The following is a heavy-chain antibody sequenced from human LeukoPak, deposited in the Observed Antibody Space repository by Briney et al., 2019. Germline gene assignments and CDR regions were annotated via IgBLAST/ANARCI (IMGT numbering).Heavy chain of an antibody. D-gene: IGHD1-26*01. J-gene: IGHJ4*02. V-gene: IGHV4-39*01. CDR3: ARRLGGATTIRDY. Sequence: PSETLSLTCTVSGGSIISSSYYWGWIRQPPGKGLEWIGSIYYSGSTYYNPSLKSRVTISVDTSKNQFSLKLSSVTAADTAVYYCARRLGGATTIRDYWGQGTLATVSS. CDR2: IYYSGST. CDR1: GGSIISSSYY.